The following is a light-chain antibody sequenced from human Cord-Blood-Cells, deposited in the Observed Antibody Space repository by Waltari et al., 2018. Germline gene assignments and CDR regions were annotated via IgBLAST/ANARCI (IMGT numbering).Light chain of an antibody. Sequence: SYELTQPPSVSVSPGQTARITCSGDALPKRYAYWYQQKPGQAPVLVIYKDSERPSGIHERFSGSSSGTTVTLTISGVQAEDEADYYCQSADSSGTYWVFGGGTKLTVL. CDR3: QSADSSGTYWV. J-gene: IGLJ3*02. CDR2: KDS. CDR1: ALPKRY. V-gene: IGLV3-25*02.